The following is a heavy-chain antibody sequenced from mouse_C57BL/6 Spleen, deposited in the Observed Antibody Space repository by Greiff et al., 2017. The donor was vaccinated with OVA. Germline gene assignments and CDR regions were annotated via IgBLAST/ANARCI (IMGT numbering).Heavy chain of an antibody. CDR1: GYTFTDYY. V-gene: IGHV1-26*01. CDR2: INPNNGGT. D-gene: IGHD2-4*01. Sequence: EVQLQQSGPELVKPGASVKISCKASGYTFTDYYMNWVKQSPGKSLEWIGDINPNNGGTSYNQKFKGKATLTVDKSSSTAYMELRSLTSEDSAVYYCANYDYAMDYWGQGTSVTVSS. CDR3: ANYDYAMDY. J-gene: IGHJ4*01.